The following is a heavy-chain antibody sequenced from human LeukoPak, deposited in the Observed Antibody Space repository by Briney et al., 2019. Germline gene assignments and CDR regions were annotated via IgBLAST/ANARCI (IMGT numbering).Heavy chain of an antibody. CDR3: ARDPGYSSGWTHSYYGMDV. V-gene: IGHV1-18*01. D-gene: IGHD6-19*01. J-gene: IGHJ6*02. CDR1: GYTFTSYG. CDR2: ISTYNGNT. Sequence: ASVRVSCKASGYTFTSYGISWVRQAPGQGLQWMGWISTYNGNTNYARKLQGRVTMTTDTFTGTAYMELRSLRSDDTAVYYCARDPGYSSGWTHSYYGMDVWGQGTTVTVSS.